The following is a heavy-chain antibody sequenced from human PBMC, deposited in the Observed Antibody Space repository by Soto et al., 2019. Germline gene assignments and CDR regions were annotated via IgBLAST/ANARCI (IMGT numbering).Heavy chain of an antibody. Sequence: EMPLVESGGGLVQPGGSLRLSCAASAFTFSSYDMNWVRQAPGRGLEWDSYISSSSGLIYYAHSVRRRFTSSRDTAKNSISLQMASLRAEDTAVYYCARDLYGGNSHAFDFWGQGTMVTVSS. CDR3: ARDLYGGNSHAFDF. D-gene: IGHD4-17*01. CDR1: AFTFSSYD. J-gene: IGHJ3*01. V-gene: IGHV3-48*01. CDR2: ISSSSGLI.